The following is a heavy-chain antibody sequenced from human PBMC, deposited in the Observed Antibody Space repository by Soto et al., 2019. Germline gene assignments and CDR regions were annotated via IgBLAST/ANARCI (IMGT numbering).Heavy chain of an antibody. Sequence: ASVKVSCKASGGTFSSYAISWVRQAPGQGLEWMGGIIPILGIANYAQKFQGRVTITADKSTSTAYMELSSLRSEDTAVYYCVSCVNYGSGSYTLSFDYWGQGTLVTVSS. CDR1: GGTFSSYA. D-gene: IGHD3-10*01. CDR3: VSCVNYGSGSYTLSFDY. CDR2: IIPILGIA. J-gene: IGHJ4*02. V-gene: IGHV1-69*10.